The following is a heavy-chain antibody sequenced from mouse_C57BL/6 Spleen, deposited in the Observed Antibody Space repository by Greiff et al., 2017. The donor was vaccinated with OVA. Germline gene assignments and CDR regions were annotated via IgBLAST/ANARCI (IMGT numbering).Heavy chain of an antibody. CDR1: GFNIKDYY. J-gene: IGHJ2*01. CDR2: IAPEDGET. Sequence: EVQLKASGAALVKPGASVKLSCTASGFNIKDYYMHWVKQRTEQGLEWLGRIAPEDGETKYAPQFQGKATIKAATSSPTAYLQLSSLTSEATAFSDCASGESRNYFDYWGQGTTLTVSS. CDR3: ASGESRNYFDY. V-gene: IGHV14-2*01.